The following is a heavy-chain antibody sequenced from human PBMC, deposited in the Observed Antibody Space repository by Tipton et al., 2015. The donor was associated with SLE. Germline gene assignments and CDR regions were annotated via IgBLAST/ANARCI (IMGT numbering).Heavy chain of an antibody. Sequence: QVQLVQSGAEVKTPGASVKVSCKASGYTFAKFGISWVRQVPGQGFEWMGWISPDNGDTNYARKLRGRVTLTTDTSTNTAYMELRSLRSDDTAVYYCARDSGGCFDIWGQGTMVTVSS. J-gene: IGHJ3*02. V-gene: IGHV1-18*01. CDR3: ARDSGGCFDI. CDR2: ISPDNGDT. CDR1: GYTFAKFG. D-gene: IGHD3-10*01.